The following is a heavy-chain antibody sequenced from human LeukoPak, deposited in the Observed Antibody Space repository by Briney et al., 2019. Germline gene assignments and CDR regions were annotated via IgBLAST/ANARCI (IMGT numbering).Heavy chain of an antibody. CDR1: GYSISSGYY. V-gene: IGHV4-38-2*01. D-gene: IGHD2-2*01. Sequence: PSETLSLTCAVSGYSISSGYYWGWIRQPPGKGLEWIGNIYQSGSTFHNPSLKSRATISLDTSKNQFSLKLMSVTAADTAVYYCAREVGYCSRTSCLDWFDPWGQGTLVTVSS. CDR3: AREVGYCSRTSCLDWFDP. J-gene: IGHJ5*02. CDR2: IYQSGST.